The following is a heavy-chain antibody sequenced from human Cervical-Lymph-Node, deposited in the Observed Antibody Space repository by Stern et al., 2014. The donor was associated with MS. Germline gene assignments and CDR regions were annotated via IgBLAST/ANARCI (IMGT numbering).Heavy chain of an antibody. CDR2: IYPDDSDT. V-gene: IGHV5-51*03. CDR1: GYSFSTQW. Sequence: EVQLVQSGAEVKKPGESLKISCKGSGYSFSTQWIGWVRQMPGKGLEWMGIIYPDDSDTRYSPSFQGHITISADKSISTAYLQWSSLKASDTAMYYCAADTLTGGSCFADWGQGTLVTVSS. D-gene: IGHD2-15*01. J-gene: IGHJ4*02. CDR3: AADTLTGGSCFAD.